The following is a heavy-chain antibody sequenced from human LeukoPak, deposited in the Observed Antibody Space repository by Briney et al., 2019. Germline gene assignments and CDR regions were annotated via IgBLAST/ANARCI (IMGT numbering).Heavy chain of an antibody. CDR1: GFTFSGYS. Sequence: GGSLRLSCAASGFTFSGYSMNWVRQAPGEGLEWVSYISSLSGTIYYADSVKGRFTISRDNAKNSLYLQMSSLRVEDTAVYYCARAIQAIRFLEWLPFDYWGQGTLVTVSS. J-gene: IGHJ4*02. CDR3: ARAIQAIRFLEWLPFDY. CDR2: ISSLSGTI. V-gene: IGHV3-48*04. D-gene: IGHD3-3*01.